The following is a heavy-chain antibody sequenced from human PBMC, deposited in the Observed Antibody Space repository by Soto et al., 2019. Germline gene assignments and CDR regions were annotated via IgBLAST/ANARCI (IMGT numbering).Heavy chain of an antibody. CDR2: ISAYNGNT. D-gene: IGHD3-3*01. J-gene: IGHJ6*02. Sequence: ASVKVSCKASGYTFTSYGISWVRQAPGQGLEWMGWISAYNGNTNYAQKLQGRVTMTTDTSTSTAYMELRSLRSDDTAVYYCARDRFSAVFGVNYYYGMDVCDQGTTVTVSS. CDR1: GYTFTSYG. CDR3: ARDRFSAVFGVNYYYGMDV. V-gene: IGHV1-18*01.